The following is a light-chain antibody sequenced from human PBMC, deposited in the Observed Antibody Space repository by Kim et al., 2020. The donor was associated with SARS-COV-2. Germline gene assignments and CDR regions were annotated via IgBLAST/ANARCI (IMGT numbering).Light chain of an antibody. CDR2: DAS. CDR1: QDISDY. Sequence: GDRVTITCQASQDISDYLHWYQQKPGKAPKLLIYDASNLETGVPSRFSGSGSGTDFTFTISSLQPEDIATYYCQQYDNLITFGQGTRLE. J-gene: IGKJ5*01. CDR3: QQYDNLIT. V-gene: IGKV1-33*01.